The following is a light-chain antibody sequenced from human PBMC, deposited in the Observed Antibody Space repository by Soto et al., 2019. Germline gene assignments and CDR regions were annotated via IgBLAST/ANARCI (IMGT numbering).Light chain of an antibody. Sequence: DIQMTQSPSSLSASVGDRFSITCRASQSISTHLSWYQQKPGKAPKLLIYAASTLQGGVPSRFSGSGSGTDFTLTINSLQPEDLATYYCQQLNSYPITFGQGTRLE. J-gene: IGKJ5*01. V-gene: IGKV1-39*01. CDR2: AAS. CDR1: QSISTH. CDR3: QQLNSYPIT.